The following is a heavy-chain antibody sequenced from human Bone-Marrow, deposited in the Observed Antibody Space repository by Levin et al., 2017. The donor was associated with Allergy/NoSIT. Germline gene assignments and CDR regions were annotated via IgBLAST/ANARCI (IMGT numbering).Heavy chain of an antibody. D-gene: IGHD2-15*01. CDR1: GGSISSGDYY. Sequence: SETLSLTCTVSGGSISSGDYYWSWIRQPPGKGLEWIGYTYYSGSTYYNPSLKSRVTISVDTSKNQFSLKLSSVTAADTAVYYCAREVSGYCSGGSCYGPGLGMDVWGQGTTVTVSS. J-gene: IGHJ6*02. CDR3: AREVSGYCSGGSCYGPGLGMDV. V-gene: IGHV4-30-4*01. CDR2: TYYSGST.